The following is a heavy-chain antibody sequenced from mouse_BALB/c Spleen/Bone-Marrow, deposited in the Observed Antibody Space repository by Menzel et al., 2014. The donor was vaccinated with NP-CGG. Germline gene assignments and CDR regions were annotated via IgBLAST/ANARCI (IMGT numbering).Heavy chain of an antibody. CDR1: GFTFSSYT. J-gene: IGHJ4*01. V-gene: IGHV5-12-2*01. CDR2: ISNGGGST. D-gene: IGHD1-1*01. CDR3: ARHGYYDSRAMAY. Sequence: EVNVVESGGGLVQPGGSLKLSCAASGFTFSSYTMSWVRQTPEKRLEWVAYISNGGGSTYYPDTVKGRFTISRDNDKNPLYLKMSSMKYEDTAMYYCARHGYYDSRAMAYWGQGASVTVSS.